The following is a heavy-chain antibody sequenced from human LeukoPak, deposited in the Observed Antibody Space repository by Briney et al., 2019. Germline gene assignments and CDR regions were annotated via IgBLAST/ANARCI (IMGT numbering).Heavy chain of an antibody. Sequence: GGSLRLFCAASGFMFNSFGMHWVRQAPGKGLEWVAFIHYDGTNKYYTDSVRGRFTISRDNSENTLYLQMSSLRPEDTAIYYCAKNSRGLPARPAFDSWGQGTLVTVSS. CDR2: IHYDGTNK. CDR1: GFMFNSFG. D-gene: IGHD6-6*01. V-gene: IGHV3-30*02. CDR3: AKNSRGLPARPAFDS. J-gene: IGHJ4*02.